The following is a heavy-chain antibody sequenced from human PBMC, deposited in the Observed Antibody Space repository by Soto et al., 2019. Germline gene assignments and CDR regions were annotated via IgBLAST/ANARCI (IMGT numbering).Heavy chain of an antibody. CDR2: ISPSGGST. Sequence: ASVKVSCKASGYTFTSYYMHWVRQAPGQGLEWMGIISPSGGSTSYAQKFQGRVTMTRDTSTSTVYMELSSLRSEDTAAYYCARDGYCSGGSCYSSFWFDPWGQGTLVTVSS. CDR3: ARDGYCSGGSCYSSFWFDP. D-gene: IGHD2-15*01. V-gene: IGHV1-46*01. J-gene: IGHJ5*02. CDR1: GYTFTSYY.